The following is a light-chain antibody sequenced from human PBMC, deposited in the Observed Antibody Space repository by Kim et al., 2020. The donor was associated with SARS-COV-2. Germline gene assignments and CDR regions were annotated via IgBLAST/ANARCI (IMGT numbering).Light chain of an antibody. CDR2: SSN. CDR3: AAWDDSLNGVV. V-gene: IGLV1-44*01. J-gene: IGLJ2*01. CDR1: DSNIGSNT. Sequence: QLVLTQPPSASGTPGQRVTISCSGSDSNIGSNTVNWYQQLPGTAPKLLIYSSNQRPAGVPDRFSGSKSGTSASLAISGLQSEDEADYYCAAWDDSLNGVVFGGGTQLTVL.